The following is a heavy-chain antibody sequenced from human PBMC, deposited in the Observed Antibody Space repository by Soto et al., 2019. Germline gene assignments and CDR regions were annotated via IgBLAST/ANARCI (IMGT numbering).Heavy chain of an antibody. D-gene: IGHD5-12*01. CDR1: GGTFSSYA. J-gene: IGHJ4*02. CDR2: IIPIFGTA. CDR3: ARDAGEGWLRRFDY. Sequence: QVQLVQSGAEVKKPGSSVKVSCKASGGTFSSYAISWVRQAPGQGLEWMGGIIPIFGTANYAQKFQGRVTXXAXEXXSTAYMELSSLRSEDTAVYYCARDAGEGWLRRFDYWGQGTLVTVSS. V-gene: IGHV1-69*12.